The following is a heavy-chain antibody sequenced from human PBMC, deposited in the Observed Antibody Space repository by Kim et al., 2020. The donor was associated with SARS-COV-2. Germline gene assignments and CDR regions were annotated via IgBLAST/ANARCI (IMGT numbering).Heavy chain of an antibody. CDR3: ARDSGPPKGGYYYYGMDV. D-gene: IGHD2-15*01. CDR1: GFTFSSYA. V-gene: IGHV3-30*04. J-gene: IGHJ6*02. Sequence: GGSLRLSCAASGFTFSSYAMHWVRQAPGKGLEWVAVISYDGSNKYYADSVKGRFTISRDNSKNTLYLQMNSLRAEDTAVYYCARDSGPPKGGYYYYGMDVWGQGTTVTVSS. CDR2: ISYDGSNK.